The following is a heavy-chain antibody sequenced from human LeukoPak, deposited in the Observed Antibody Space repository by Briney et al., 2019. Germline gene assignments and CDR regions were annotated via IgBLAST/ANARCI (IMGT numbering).Heavy chain of an antibody. CDR2: ISGSGGST. D-gene: IGHD3-22*01. CDR3: AKDSPYYYDSSGYSDY. Sequence: GGSLRLSCAASGFTFSSYAMSWVRQAPGKGLERVSAISGSGGSTYYADSVKGRFTISRDNSKNTLYLQMNSLRAEDTAVYYCAKDSPYYYDSSGYSDYWGQGTLVTVSS. J-gene: IGHJ4*02. V-gene: IGHV3-23*01. CDR1: GFTFSSYA.